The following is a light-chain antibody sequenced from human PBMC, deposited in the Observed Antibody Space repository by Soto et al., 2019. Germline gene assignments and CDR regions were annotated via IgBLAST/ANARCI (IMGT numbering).Light chain of an antibody. CDR3: QQRSNWPPNT. CDR2: GAS. Sequence: EIVMTQSPATLSVYPGERATHSCRASQSVSSNLAWYQQKPGQAPRLLIYGASTRATGIPARFSGSGSGTDFTLTISSLEPEDFAVYYCQQRSNWPPNTFGQGTRLEI. J-gene: IGKJ5*01. V-gene: IGKV3-15*01. CDR1: QSVSSN.